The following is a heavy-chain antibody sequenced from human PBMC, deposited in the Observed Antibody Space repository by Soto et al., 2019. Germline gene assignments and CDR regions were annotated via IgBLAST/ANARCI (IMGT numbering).Heavy chain of an antibody. D-gene: IGHD2-15*01. V-gene: IGHV4-31*03. J-gene: IGHJ3*02. Sequence: PSETLSLTCTVSGGSISSGCYYWSWIRQNPGKGLEWIGYIYYSGSTYYNPSLKSRVTISVDTSKNKLSLKLSSVTAADTAAYYCESNHPRYCSGGRCYYCAFDIWGQGIMVTVSS. CDR3: ESNHPRYCSGGRCYYCAFDI. CDR2: IYYSGST. CDR1: GGSISSGCYY.